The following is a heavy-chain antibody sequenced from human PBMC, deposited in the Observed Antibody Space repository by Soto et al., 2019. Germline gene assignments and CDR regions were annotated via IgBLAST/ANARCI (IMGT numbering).Heavy chain of an antibody. V-gene: IGHV3-74*01. CDR2: TSSSGNST. CDR1: GFTFSNYW. Sequence: EVQLVESGGGLVQPGGSLRLSCAASGFTFSNYWMHWVRQAPGKGLVWVSRTSSSGNSTYNADSVKGRFTISRDNAKNTLYLQMNSLGAEDTAVYYCARAVPDSNRYYYFDYWGQGALVTVSS. J-gene: IGHJ4*02. D-gene: IGHD3-22*01. CDR3: ARAVPDSNRYYYFDY.